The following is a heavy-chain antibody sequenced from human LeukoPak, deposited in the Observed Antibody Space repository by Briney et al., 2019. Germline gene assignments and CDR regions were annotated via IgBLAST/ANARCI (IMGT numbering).Heavy chain of an antibody. CDR2: INHSGST. CDR1: GGSFSGYS. CDR3: ARGRGGSYYGSGSYYKAWYFDL. V-gene: IGHV4-34*01. J-gene: IGHJ2*01. Sequence: SETLSLTCAVYGGSFSGYSWSWVRQPPGKGLEWIGEINHSGSTNYNPSLKSRVTISVDTSKNQFSLKLSSVTAADTAVYYCARGRGGSYYGSGSYYKAWYFDLWGRGTLVTVSS. D-gene: IGHD3-10*01.